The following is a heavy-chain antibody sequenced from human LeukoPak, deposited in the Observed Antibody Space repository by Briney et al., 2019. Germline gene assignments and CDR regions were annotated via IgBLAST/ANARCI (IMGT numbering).Heavy chain of an antibody. CDR2: INHSGST. J-gene: IGHJ4*02. V-gene: IGHV4-34*01. CDR3: ARTRAAGYSSGWYHY. Sequence: PSETLSLTCAVYGGSFSCYYGSWIRQPPGKGLEWIGEINHSGSTNYNPSLKSRVTISVDTSKNQFSLRLSSVTAADTAVYYCARTRAAGYSSGWYHYWGQGTLVTVSS. D-gene: IGHD6-19*01. CDR1: GGSFSCYY.